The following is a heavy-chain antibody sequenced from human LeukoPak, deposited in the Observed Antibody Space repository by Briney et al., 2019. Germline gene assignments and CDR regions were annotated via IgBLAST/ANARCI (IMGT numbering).Heavy chain of an antibody. CDR1: GFTFSSYK. CDR2: ISYDGSNK. CDR3: ARGAVAAANPSFDY. Sequence: GGSLRLSCAASGFTFSSYKMNWVRQAPGKGLEWVAVISYDGSNKYYADSVKGRFTISRDNSKNTLYLQMGSLRAEDMAVYYCARGAVAAANPSFDYWGQGTLVTVSS. D-gene: IGHD6-13*01. V-gene: IGHV3-30*14. J-gene: IGHJ4*02.